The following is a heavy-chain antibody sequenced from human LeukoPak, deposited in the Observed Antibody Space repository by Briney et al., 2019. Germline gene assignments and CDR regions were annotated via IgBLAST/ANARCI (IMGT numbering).Heavy chain of an antibody. CDR1: GGSISSSSYY. V-gene: IGHV4-39*07. D-gene: IGHD1-14*01. CDR3: AKDHTLDKWHQTTGLDY. J-gene: IGHJ4*02. Sequence: SETLSLTCTVSGGSISSSSYYWGWLRQPPGKGLEWIGSIYYSGSTYYNPSLKSRVTISVDTSKNQFSLKLSSVTAADTAVYYCAKDHTLDKWHQTTGLDYWGQGSLVTVSS. CDR2: IYYSGST.